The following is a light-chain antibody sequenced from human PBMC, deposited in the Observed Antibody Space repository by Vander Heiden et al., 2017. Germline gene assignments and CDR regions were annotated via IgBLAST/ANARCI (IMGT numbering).Light chain of an antibody. Sequence: DIVITQTQDSLPVSLGERATINCKSSQSVLYSSNNKNYLAWYQQKPGQPPKLLIYWASTRESGVPDRFSGSGSGTDFTLTISSLQAEDVAVYYCQQYYSNRTFGGGTKVEIK. V-gene: IGKV4-1*01. CDR3: QQYYSNRT. CDR2: WAS. CDR1: QSVLYSSNNKNY. J-gene: IGKJ4*01.